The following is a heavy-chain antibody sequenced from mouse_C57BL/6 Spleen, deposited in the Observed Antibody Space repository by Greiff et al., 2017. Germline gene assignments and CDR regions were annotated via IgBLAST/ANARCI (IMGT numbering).Heavy chain of an antibody. CDR2: IWWDDDK. CDR1: GFSLSTFGMG. V-gene: IGHV8-8*01. Sequence: QVTLKESGPGILQPSQTLSLTCSFSGFSLSTFGMGVGWIRQPSGKGLEWLAHIWWDDDKYYNPALKSRLTISKDTSKNQVFLKIANVDTADTATYYCARMRGASLGRGYYAMDYWGQGTSVTVSS. CDR3: ARMRGASLGRGYYAMDY. D-gene: IGHD3-3*01. J-gene: IGHJ4*01.